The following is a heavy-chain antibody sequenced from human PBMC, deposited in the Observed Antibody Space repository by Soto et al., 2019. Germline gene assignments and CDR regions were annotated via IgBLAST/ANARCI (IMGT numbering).Heavy chain of an antibody. Sequence: PGGSLRLSCAGSDFVFSNYSMNWVRQAPERGLEWVSYISSSGTNTYYAASVRGRFTISRDNAKNSLFLRMISLKDEDTAVYFCTRGTKGGSPPLWGRGTLVTVSS. CDR2: ISSSGTNT. D-gene: IGHD1-7*01. V-gene: IGHV3-48*02. J-gene: IGHJ4*02. CDR1: DFVFSNYS. CDR3: TRGTKGGSPPL.